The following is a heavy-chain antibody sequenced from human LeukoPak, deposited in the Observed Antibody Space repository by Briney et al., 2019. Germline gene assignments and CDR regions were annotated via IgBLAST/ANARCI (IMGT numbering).Heavy chain of an antibody. CDR2: IIPIFGTA. CDR3: ARENKRYCSGTSCYFVVVDGMDV. CDR1: GGTFSSYA. V-gene: IGHV1-69*13. D-gene: IGHD2-2*01. Sequence: SVKVSCKASGGTFSSYAISWVRQAPGQGLEWMGGIIPIFGTANYAQKFQGRVTITADESTSTAYMELSSLRSEDTAVYYCARENKRYCSGTSCYFVVVDGMDVWGQGTTVTVSS. J-gene: IGHJ6*02.